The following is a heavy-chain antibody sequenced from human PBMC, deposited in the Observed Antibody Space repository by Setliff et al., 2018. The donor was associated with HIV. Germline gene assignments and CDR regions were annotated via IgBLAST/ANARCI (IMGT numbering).Heavy chain of an antibody. CDR3: ARVPVAGANWFDP. Sequence: PSETLSLTCGVSGVSINRTDHYWGWIRQSPGKRLEWIGSVSQSGSTYYSPSLKSRITISVDRSKNLFSLKLISVTAADQGVYYCARVPVAGANWFDPWGLGTLVTVS. V-gene: IGHV4-39*01. D-gene: IGHD2-21*01. J-gene: IGHJ5*02. CDR1: GVSINRTDHY. CDR2: VSQSGST.